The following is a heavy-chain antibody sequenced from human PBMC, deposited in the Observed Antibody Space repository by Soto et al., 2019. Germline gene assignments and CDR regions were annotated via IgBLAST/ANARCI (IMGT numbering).Heavy chain of an antibody. J-gene: IGHJ4*02. CDR3: AKFVWLPFSVYFDY. Sequence: EVQLLESGGGLVQPGGSLRLSCAASGFTFGSYAMNWVRQAPGKGLEWLSTITDTGSHTYYADSVRGRFTTSRDNSKSTRYLQLSSLRAEDTAVYYCAKFVWLPFSVYFDYWGQGILVTVSS. CDR1: GFTFGSYA. CDR2: ITDTGSHT. D-gene: IGHD5-12*01. V-gene: IGHV3-23*01.